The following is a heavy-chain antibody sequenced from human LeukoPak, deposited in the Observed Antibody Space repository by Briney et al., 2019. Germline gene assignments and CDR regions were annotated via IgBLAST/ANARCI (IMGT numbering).Heavy chain of an antibody. CDR1: GGSISSGGYY. J-gene: IGHJ4*02. CDR2: TYYSGST. Sequence: KPSETLSLTCTVSGGSISSGGYYWSWIRQHPGKGLEWIGYTYYSGSTYYNPSLKSRVTISVDTSKNQFSLKLSSVTAADTAVYYCAREGIVGESRVDYWGQGTLVTVSS. D-gene: IGHD1-26*01. V-gene: IGHV4-31*03. CDR3: AREGIVGESRVDY.